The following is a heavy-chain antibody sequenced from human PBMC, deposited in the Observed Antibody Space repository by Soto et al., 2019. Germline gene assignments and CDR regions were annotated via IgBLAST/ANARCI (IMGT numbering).Heavy chain of an antibody. D-gene: IGHD2-15*01. CDR2: IKYDESEK. J-gene: IGHJ6*02. CDR1: GFTFRTYW. V-gene: IGHV3-7*05. Sequence: EVQLVESGGGLVQPGGSLRLSCVASGFTFRTYWMAWVRQAPEKGLEWVANIKYDESEKYYVDSVKGRFTVSRDNARNSLFVQMNSLRAEDTAVYYCARVRIEIYYGMDVWGQGTTVTVSS. CDR3: ARVRIEIYYGMDV.